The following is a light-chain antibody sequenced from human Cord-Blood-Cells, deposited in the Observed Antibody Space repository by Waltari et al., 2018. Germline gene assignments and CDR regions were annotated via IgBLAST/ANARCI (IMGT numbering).Light chain of an antibody. J-gene: IGKJ1*01. CDR1: QSISSY. CDR2: AAA. CDR3: QQSYSTPPT. Sequence: DFQMTKSPSSLSASVGDRVTITCRESQSISSYLHWYQQKPGKAPKLLIYAAASLQSGVPSRFSGSGSGTDFTLTISSLQPEDFATYYCQQSYSTPPTFGQGTKVEIK. V-gene: IGKV1-39*01.